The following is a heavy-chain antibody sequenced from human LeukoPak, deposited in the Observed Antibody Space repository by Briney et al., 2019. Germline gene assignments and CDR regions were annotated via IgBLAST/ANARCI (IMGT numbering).Heavy chain of an antibody. D-gene: IGHD3-22*01. CDR2: IYPGDSDT. J-gene: IGHJ5*02. CDR3: ARTYYYDSSGYPRCFDP. CDR1: GFTFSGYW. Sequence: GESLKISCKGSGFTFSGYWIGWVRQMPGKGLEWMGSIYPGDSDTRYSPSFQGQATISADKSISTAYLQWSSLKASDTAMYYCARTYYYDSSGYPRCFDPWGQGTLVTVSS. V-gene: IGHV5-51*01.